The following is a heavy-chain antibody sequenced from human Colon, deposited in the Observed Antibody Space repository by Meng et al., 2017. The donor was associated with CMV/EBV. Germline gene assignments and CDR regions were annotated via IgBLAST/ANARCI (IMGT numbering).Heavy chain of an antibody. V-gene: IGHV3-74*01. CDR3: ASRDY. J-gene: IGHJ4*02. Sequence: EGRRVGSGGGLVQPGGSLRLSCAASGFQFSSKWMHWVRQGPGKGLVWVSRINTDGSTTYYADSVKGRFTISRDNAKNTLYLQMNSLRAEDTAVYYCASRDYWGQGTLVTVSS. CDR1: GFQFSSKW. CDR2: INTDGSTT.